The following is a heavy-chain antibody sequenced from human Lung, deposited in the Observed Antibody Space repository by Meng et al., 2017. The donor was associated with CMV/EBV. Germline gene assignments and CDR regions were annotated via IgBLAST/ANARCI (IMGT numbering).Heavy chain of an antibody. J-gene: IGHJ6*02. Sequence: GGSXRLXXAASGFTFSSSAMHWVRQAPGKGLEWVAVVSYDGSHKYYADSVKGRFTISRDNSKNNLYLQMNSLRPEDTAVYYCARGIKEWSYFYYHAMDVWGQGSTVXVSS. D-gene: IGHD3-3*01. CDR1: GFTFSSSA. CDR3: ARGIKEWSYFYYHAMDV. V-gene: IGHV3-30*04. CDR2: VSYDGSHK.